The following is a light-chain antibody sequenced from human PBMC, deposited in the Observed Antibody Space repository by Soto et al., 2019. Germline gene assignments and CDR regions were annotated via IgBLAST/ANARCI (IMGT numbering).Light chain of an antibody. J-gene: IGLJ2*01. Sequence: NFMLTQPHSVSESPGKTVTISCTRSSGSIASNYVQWYQQRPGSAPTTVIYEDNQRPSGVPVRFSGSIDSSSNSASLTISGLKTEDEADYYCQSYDSSFVVFGGGTKLTVL. CDR2: EDN. V-gene: IGLV6-57*04. CDR1: SGSIASNY. CDR3: QSYDSSFVV.